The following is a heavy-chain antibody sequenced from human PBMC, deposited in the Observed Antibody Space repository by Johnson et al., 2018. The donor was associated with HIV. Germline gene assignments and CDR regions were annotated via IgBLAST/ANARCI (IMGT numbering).Heavy chain of an antibody. D-gene: IGHD3-22*01. Sequence: VQLVESGGGLVQPGGSLRLSCAASGFTFSSYAMSWVRQAPGKGLEWVSAIRGRVGNTYYENSVKGRFTIARDNSKNTLYLQMKSLRAEDTAVYYCARVIEGYYDSSGHDAFDIWGQGTMVTVSS. CDR2: IRGRVGNT. CDR1: GFTFSSYA. J-gene: IGHJ3*02. V-gene: IGHV3-23*04. CDR3: ARVIEGYYDSSGHDAFDI.